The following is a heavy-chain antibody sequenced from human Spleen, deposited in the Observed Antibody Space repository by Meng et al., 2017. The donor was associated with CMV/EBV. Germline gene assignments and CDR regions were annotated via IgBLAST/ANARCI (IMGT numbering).Heavy chain of an antibody. Sequence: ASVKVSCKASGYTFTSYGISWVRQAPGQGLDWMGWISSYNGNTNYAQKLQGRVTMTTDTSTSTAYMELRSLRSDDTAVYYCARQEPNNWFDPWGQGTLVTVSS. CDR2: ISSYNGNT. V-gene: IGHV1-18*01. J-gene: IGHJ5*02. CDR3: ARQEPNNWFDP. CDR1: GYTFTSYG. D-gene: IGHD1-14*01.